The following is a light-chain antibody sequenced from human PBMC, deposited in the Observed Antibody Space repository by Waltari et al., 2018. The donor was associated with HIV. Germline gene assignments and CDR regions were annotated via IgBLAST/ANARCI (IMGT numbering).Light chain of an antibody. J-gene: IGLJ3*02. CDR1: NRNIGFFNL. V-gene: IGLV2-23*02. Sequence: QSALTQPASVSGSPGQSLTITCTGANRNIGFFNLVSWYQQHPGNAPQLFIYGVTSRPPGVSSRFSGSKSGNTASLTISGLQTDDEADYYCNSYSCDDTVLFGGGTKLTVL. CDR3: NSYSCDDTVL. CDR2: GVT.